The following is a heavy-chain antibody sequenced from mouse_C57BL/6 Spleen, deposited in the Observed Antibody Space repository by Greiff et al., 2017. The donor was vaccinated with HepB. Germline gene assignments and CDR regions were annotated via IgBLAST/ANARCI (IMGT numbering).Heavy chain of an antibody. CDR2: ISYDGSN. CDR1: GYSITSGYY. D-gene: IGHD2-4*01. J-gene: IGHJ3*01. CDR3: ARGYDYDVWFAY. Sequence: EVKLLESGPGLVKPSQSLSLTCSVTGYSITSGYYWNWIRQFPGNKLEWMGYISYDGSNNYNPSLKNRISITRDTSKNQFFLKLNSVTTEDTATYYCARGYDYDVWFAYWGQGTLVTVSA. V-gene: IGHV3-6*01.